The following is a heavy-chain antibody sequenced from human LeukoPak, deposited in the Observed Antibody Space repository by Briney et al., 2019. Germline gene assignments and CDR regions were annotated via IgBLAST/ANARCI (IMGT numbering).Heavy chain of an antibody. CDR3: ARSTGFADYSNYY. D-gene: IGHD4-4*01. J-gene: IGHJ4*02. V-gene: IGHV1-2*02. CDR2: INPNSGGT. Sequence: ASVKVSCKASGYTFTSYYMHWVRQAPGQGLEWMGWINPNSGGTNYAQKFQGRVTMTRDTSISTAYMELSRLRSDDTAVYYCARSTGFADYSNYYWGQGTLVAVSS. CDR1: GYTFTSYY.